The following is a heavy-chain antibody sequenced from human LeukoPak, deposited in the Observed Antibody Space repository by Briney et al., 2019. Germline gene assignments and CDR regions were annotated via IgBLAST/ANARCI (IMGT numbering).Heavy chain of an antibody. D-gene: IGHD1-26*01. CDR2: IWYDGSNK. Sequence: GGSLRLSCAASGFTFSSYGMHWVRQAPGKGLEWVAVIWYDGSNKYYADSVEGRLTISRDNSKNTLFLQMSSLRPEDTALYYCAKEWLWEGFYYGPNVWGQGTTVTVSS. CDR1: GFTFSSYG. CDR3: AKEWLWEGFYYGPNV. J-gene: IGHJ6*02. V-gene: IGHV3-30*02.